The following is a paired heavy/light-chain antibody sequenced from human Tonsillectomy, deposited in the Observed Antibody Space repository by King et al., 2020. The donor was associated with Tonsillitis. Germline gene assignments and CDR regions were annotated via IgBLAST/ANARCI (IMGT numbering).Light chain of an antibody. J-gene: IGLJ1*01. CDR3: QTWDSSSEV. Sequence: SYELTQPPSVSVSPGQTASITCSRDKLGDKYVSWYQQRPGQSPVLIIYQDKKRPSGIPERFSASNSGNTATLTISGTQAMDEADYYCQTWDSSSEVFGTGTTVTVL. CDR2: QDK. V-gene: IGLV3-1*01. CDR1: KLGDKY.
Heavy chain of an antibody. CDR2: VDWDGEK. D-gene: IGHD1-26*01. J-gene: IGHJ3*02. Sequence: QVTLRESGPALVKPTQTLTLTCSFSGFSLSTSGMCVSWIRQPPGKALEWLALVDWDGEKYYKTSLKTRLAISKDTSKNQVALTMTNMDPVDTATYYCARRFRGIVGDGYDGFDIWGQGTMVTVSS. CDR3: ARRFRGIVGDGYDGFDI. V-gene: IGHV2-70*01. CDR1: GFSLSTSGMC.